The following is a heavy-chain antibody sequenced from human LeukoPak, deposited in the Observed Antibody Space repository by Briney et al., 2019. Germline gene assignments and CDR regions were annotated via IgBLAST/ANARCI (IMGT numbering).Heavy chain of an antibody. J-gene: IGHJ6*03. Sequence: GGSLRLSCAASGFTFSDYYMSWIRQAPGKGLEWVSYISSSGSTIYYADSVKGRFTISRDNAKNSLYLQMNTLRAEDTAVYYCARDPKHYHYYYYMAVWGKGTTVTVSS. CDR3: ARDPKHYHYYYYMAV. CDR1: GFTFSDYY. V-gene: IGHV3-11*04. CDR2: ISSSGSTI.